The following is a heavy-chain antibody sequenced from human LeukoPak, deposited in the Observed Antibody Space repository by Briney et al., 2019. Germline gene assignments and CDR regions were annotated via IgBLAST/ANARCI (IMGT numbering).Heavy chain of an antibody. CDR1: GGSISSGDYY. D-gene: IGHD2-2*01. Sequence: PSETLSLTCTVSGGSISSGDYYWSWIRQPPGKGLEWIGYIYYSGSTYYNPSLQSRVTISVDTSKNQFSLKLSSVTAADTAVYYCARGEYCSSTSCYWKGDYGMDVWGQGTTVTVSS. V-gene: IGHV4-30-4*01. CDR3: ARGEYCSSTSCYWKGDYGMDV. CDR2: IYYSGST. J-gene: IGHJ6*02.